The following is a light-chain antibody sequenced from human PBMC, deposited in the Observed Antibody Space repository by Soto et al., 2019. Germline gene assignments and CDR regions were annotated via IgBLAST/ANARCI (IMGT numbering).Light chain of an antibody. CDR3: CSYAGSRTLV. CDR1: SSDVGSYNL. CDR2: EAT. V-gene: IGLV2-23*01. J-gene: IGLJ2*01. Sequence: QPVLTQPASVSGSPGQSVTISCTGTSSDVGSYNLVSWYQKYPDKAPKLMIYEATKRPSGVSNRFSGSKSGNTAPLTISGLQAEDEADYYCCSYAGSRTLVFGGGTKLTVL.